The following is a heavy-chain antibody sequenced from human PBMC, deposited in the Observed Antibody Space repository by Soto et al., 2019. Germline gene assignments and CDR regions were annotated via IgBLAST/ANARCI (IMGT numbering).Heavy chain of an antibody. CDR2: ISGSGRNT. V-gene: IGHV3-23*01. CDR1: GFTFSSFA. J-gene: IGHJ6*02. CDR3: AKDRTAYYYYYDMDV. Sequence: EVQLLESGGGLVQPGGSLRLSCAASGFTFSSFAMNWVRQAPGKGLEWVSVISGSGRNTYYADSVKGRFTISRDNSKNTLYLQMNSLRADDTAVYYCAKDRTAYYYYYDMDVWGQGTTVTVSS.